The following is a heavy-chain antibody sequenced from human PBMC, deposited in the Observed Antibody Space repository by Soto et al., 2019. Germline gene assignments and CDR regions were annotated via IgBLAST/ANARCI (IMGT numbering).Heavy chain of an antibody. CDR1: GFTFSSYS. CDR3: ARALPEWTTVPSAFDY. D-gene: IGHD4-17*01. CDR2: ISNSSSYI. Sequence: EVQLVESGGGLVKPGGSLRLSCAASGFTFSSYSMNWVRQAPGKGLEWVSSISNSSSYIYYADSVKGRFTISRDNAKNSLDLQMNSLRAEDTAVYYCARALPEWTTVPSAFDYWGQGTLVTVSS. J-gene: IGHJ4*02. V-gene: IGHV3-21*01.